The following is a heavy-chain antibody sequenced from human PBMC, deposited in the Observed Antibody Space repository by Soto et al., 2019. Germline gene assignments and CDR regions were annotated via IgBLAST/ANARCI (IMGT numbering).Heavy chain of an antibody. Sequence: LSLTCAVYGGSFSGYYWIWVRQPPGKGLEWIGEINHSGSTNYNPSLKSRVTISVDTSKNQFSLKLSSVTAADTAVYYCARGTDRYGMDVWGQGTTVTVS. CDR3: ARGTDRYGMDV. V-gene: IGHV4-34*01. J-gene: IGHJ6*02. CDR2: INHSGST. CDR1: GGSFSGYY.